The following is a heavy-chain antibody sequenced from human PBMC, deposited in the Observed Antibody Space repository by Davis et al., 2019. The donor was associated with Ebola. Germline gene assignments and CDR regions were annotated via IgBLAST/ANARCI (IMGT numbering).Heavy chain of an antibody. Sequence: PGGSLRLSCAASGFTSSSYAMSWVRQAPGKGLEWVSAISGSGGSTYYADSVKGRFTISRDNAKNSLYLQMNSLGADDTAVYYCARVSYSDYYWGQGTLVTVSS. D-gene: IGHD4-11*01. J-gene: IGHJ4*02. CDR1: GFTSSSYA. V-gene: IGHV3-23*01. CDR3: ARVSYSDYY. CDR2: ISGSGGST.